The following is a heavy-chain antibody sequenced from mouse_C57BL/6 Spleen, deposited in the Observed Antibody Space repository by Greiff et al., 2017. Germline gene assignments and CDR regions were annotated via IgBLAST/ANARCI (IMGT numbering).Heavy chain of an antibody. CDR2: IYPGNGDT. Sequence: QVQLKQSGAELVRPGASVKMSCKASGYTFTSYNMHWVKQTPRQGLEWIGAIYPGNGDTSYNQKFKGKATLTVDKSSSTAYMQLSSLTSEDSAVYFCARIWGLRRDWYFDVWGTGTTVTVSS. D-gene: IGHD2-2*01. J-gene: IGHJ1*03. CDR1: GYTFTSYN. V-gene: IGHV1-12*01. CDR3: ARIWGLRRDWYFDV.